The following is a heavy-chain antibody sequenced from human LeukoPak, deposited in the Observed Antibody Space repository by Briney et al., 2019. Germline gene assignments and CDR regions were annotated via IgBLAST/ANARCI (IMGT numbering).Heavy chain of an antibody. Sequence: PSETLSLTCTVSGGSISSSSYYWGWIRQPPGKGLEWIGSIYYSGSTYYNPSLKSRVTISVDTSKNQFSLKLSSVTAADTAVYYCAREDSGKDIRGQGTMVTVSS. CDR1: GGSISSSSYY. CDR2: IYYSGST. J-gene: IGHJ3*02. CDR3: AREDSGKDI. V-gene: IGHV4-39*07. D-gene: IGHD3-10*01.